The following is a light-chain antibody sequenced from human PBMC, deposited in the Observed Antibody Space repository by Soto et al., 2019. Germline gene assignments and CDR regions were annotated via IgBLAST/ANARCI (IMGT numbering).Light chain of an antibody. CDR2: AAS. Sequence: VAITCRASQSIGGCLNWYQQKLGQAPKLLIYAASSLESGVPSRFSGSGSGTDFTLTISSLQPEDFATYYCQQSYMTPLTFGGGTKVDIK. CDR1: QSIGGC. V-gene: IGKV1-39*01. CDR3: QQSYMTPLT. J-gene: IGKJ4*01.